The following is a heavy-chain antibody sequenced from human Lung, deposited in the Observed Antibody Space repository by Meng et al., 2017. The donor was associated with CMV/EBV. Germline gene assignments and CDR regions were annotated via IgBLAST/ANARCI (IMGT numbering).Heavy chain of an antibody. CDR3: ARDVMGWFDP. CDR1: GFSFSSYW. V-gene: IGHV3-74*01. D-gene: IGHD2-8*01. J-gene: IGHJ5*02. CDR2: INSGGTTT. Sequence: LVESGGGLVPPGESLRLSLVCSGFSFSSYWMHWVRQSPGKGLVWVARINSGGTTTTYADSVKGRFTISRDNAKNTLYLQMNSLRGEDTAVYYCARDVMGWFDPWGQGALVTVSS.